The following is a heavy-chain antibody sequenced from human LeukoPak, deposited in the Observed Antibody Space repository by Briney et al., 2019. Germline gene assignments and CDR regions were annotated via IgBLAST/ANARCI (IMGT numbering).Heavy chain of an antibody. CDR2: IYYSGST. CDR1: GGSISSSSYY. Sequence: SETLSLTCTVSGGSISSSSYYWGWIRQPPGKGLEWIGSIYYSGSTYYNPSLKSRVTISVDTSKNQFSLKLSSVTAADTAVYYCARVRSHFDYWGQGTLVTVSS. J-gene: IGHJ4*02. CDR3: ARVRSHFDY. V-gene: IGHV4-39*07.